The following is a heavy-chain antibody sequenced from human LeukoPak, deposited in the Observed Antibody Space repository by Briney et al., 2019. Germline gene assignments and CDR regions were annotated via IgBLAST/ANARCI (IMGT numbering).Heavy chain of an antibody. D-gene: IGHD5/OR15-5a*01. V-gene: IGHV4-34*01. J-gene: IGHJ6*03. CDR3: ARKGPLRDNIPFMDD. Sequence: SETLSLTCAVYGGSLSGYYWSWIRQPPGKGLEWIGEITDSGSTNYNPSLKSRVTISVDRSRNQFSLKLSSVTAADTAVYFCARKGPLRDNIPFMDDWGEGTTVTVSS. CDR2: ITDSGST. CDR1: GGSLSGYY.